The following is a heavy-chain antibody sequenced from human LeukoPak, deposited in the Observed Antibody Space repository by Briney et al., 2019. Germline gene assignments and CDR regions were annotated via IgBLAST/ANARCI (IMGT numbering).Heavy chain of an antibody. CDR3: ASIGYYYYYMDV. V-gene: IGHV4-38-2*02. J-gene: IGHJ6*03. CDR1: GYSISSGYY. D-gene: IGHD1-26*01. CDR2: IYHSGST. Sequence: SETLSLTCTVSGYSISSGYYWGWIRQPPGKGLEWIGNIYHSGSTYYNPSLKSRVTISVDTSKNQFSLKLSSVTAADTAVYYCASIGYYYYYMDVWGKGTTVTVSS.